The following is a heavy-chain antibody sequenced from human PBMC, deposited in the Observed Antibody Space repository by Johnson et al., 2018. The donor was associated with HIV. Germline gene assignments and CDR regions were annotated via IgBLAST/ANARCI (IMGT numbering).Heavy chain of an antibody. CDR1: GFTFSSFR. D-gene: IGHD6-6*01. Sequence: VQLVESGGGLVQPGGSLRLSCAASGFTFSSFRMHWVRQVPGKGQVWASRINSDGSSRRYADSVKGRFTISRENAKNSLYLQMNNLRAGDTAVYYCATSISTPPGAFDIWGQGTLVTVSS. CDR2: INSDGSSR. V-gene: IGHV3-74*02. J-gene: IGHJ3*02. CDR3: ATSISTPPGAFDI.